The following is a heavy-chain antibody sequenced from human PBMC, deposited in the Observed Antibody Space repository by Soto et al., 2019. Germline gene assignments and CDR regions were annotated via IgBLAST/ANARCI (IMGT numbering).Heavy chain of an antibody. D-gene: IGHD6-13*01. CDR1: GFTFSGSA. Sequence: EVQLVESGGGLVQPGGSLKLSCAASGFTFSGSAMHWVRQASGKGLEWVGRIRSKANSYATAYAASVKGRFTISRDDSKNTAYLQMNSLKTEDTAVYYCTRHTGIAGSYWGQGTLVTVSS. CDR3: TRHTGIAGSY. CDR2: IRSKANSYAT. V-gene: IGHV3-73*01. J-gene: IGHJ4*02.